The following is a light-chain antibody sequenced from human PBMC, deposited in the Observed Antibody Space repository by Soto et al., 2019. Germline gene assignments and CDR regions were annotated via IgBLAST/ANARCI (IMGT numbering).Light chain of an antibody. V-gene: IGKV3-20*01. CDR2: GAS. Sequence: EIVLTQSPGTLSLSPGERATLSCRASQSVSSSYLAWYQQKPGQAPRLLIFGASNRATGIPDRFTGSGSGTDSTLTISRLEPEDFAVYYCHQYGISPLTFGGGTKVEVK. J-gene: IGKJ4*01. CDR3: HQYGISPLT. CDR1: QSVSSSY.